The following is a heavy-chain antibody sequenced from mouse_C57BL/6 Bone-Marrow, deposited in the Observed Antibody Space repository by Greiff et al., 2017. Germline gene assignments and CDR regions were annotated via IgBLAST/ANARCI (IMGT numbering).Heavy chain of an antibody. V-gene: IGHV5-17*01. Sequence: EVKLVESGGGLVKPGGSLKLSCAASGFTFSDYGMHWVRQAPEKGLEWVAYISSGSSTIYYADTVKGRFTISRDNAKNTLFLQMTSLRSEDTAMYYCARSQSTMVATGFAYWGQGTLVTVSA. J-gene: IGHJ3*01. CDR1: GFTFSDYG. CDR2: ISSGSSTI. CDR3: ARSQSTMVATGFAY. D-gene: IGHD2-2*01.